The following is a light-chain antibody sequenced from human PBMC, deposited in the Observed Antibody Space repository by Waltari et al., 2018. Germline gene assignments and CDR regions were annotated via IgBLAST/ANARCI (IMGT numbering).Light chain of an antibody. CDR2: DIS. CDR1: QAITHY. J-gene: IGKJ2*03. V-gene: IGKV1-17*02. Sequence: DIEMSQSPSTLSTSIGARLTITCRASQAITHYLHWYQQKPGKAPKLLISDISTLARGVPSRFSGSGSGTEFTLTITNMQPGDFATYFCQQGNTYPYSFGQGTTVEIK. CDR3: QQGNTYPYS.